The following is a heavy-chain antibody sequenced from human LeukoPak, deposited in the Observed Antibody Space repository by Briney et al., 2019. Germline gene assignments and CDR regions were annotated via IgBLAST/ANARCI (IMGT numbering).Heavy chain of an antibody. CDR3: ARETRAVAVTDY. V-gene: IGHV3-21*01. CDR2: ITTDGYR. Sequence: GGSLRLSCAASGFTFSSYAMSWVRQAPGKGLEWVSSITTDGYRYYSDSLKGRFTISRDNAKNSLYLQMNSLRAEDTAVYYCARETRAVAVTDYWGQGTLVTVSS. J-gene: IGHJ4*02. D-gene: IGHD6-19*01. CDR1: GFTFSSYA.